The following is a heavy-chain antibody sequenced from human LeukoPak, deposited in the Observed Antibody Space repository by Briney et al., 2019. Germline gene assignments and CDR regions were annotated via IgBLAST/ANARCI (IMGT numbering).Heavy chain of an antibody. V-gene: IGHV3-33*01. CDR1: GFTFSSYG. J-gene: IGHJ4*02. CDR3: ARSLDYGDYTQLDY. D-gene: IGHD4-17*01. Sequence: GGPLRLSCAASGFTFSSYGMHWVRQAPGKGLEWVAVIWYDGSNKYYADSVKGRFTISRDNSKNTLYLRMNSLRAEDTAVYYCARSLDYGDYTQLDYWGQGTLVTVSS. CDR2: IWYDGSNK.